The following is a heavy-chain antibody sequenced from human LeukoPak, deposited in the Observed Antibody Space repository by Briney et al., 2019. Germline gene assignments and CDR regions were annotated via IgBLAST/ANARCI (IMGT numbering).Heavy chain of an antibody. CDR3: ARDSLRFLEWPRDFDAFDI. CDR2: IYYSGST. D-gene: IGHD3-3*01. V-gene: IGHV4-39*07. Sequence: SETLSLTCTVSGGSISSSSYYWGWIRQPPGKGLEWIGSIYYSGSTYYNPSLKSRVTISVDTSKNQFSLKLSSVTAADTAVYYCARDSLRFLEWPRDFDAFDIWGQGTMVTVSS. CDR1: GGSISSSSYY. J-gene: IGHJ3*02.